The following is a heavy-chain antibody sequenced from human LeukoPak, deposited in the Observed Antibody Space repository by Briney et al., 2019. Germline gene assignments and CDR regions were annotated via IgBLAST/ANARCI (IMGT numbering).Heavy chain of an antibody. D-gene: IGHD2-2*01. CDR1: GYTFTNYD. CDR3: ARGAQDCSSTSCYGDDAFDI. V-gene: IGHV1-8*03. Sequence: ASVKVSCKASGYTFTNYDINWVRQATGQGLEWLGWMNPNSGNTGYAQKFQGRVTITRNTSISTAYMELSSLRSEDTAVYYCARGAQDCSSTSCYGDDAFDIWGQGTMVTVSS. CDR2: MNPNSGNT. J-gene: IGHJ3*02.